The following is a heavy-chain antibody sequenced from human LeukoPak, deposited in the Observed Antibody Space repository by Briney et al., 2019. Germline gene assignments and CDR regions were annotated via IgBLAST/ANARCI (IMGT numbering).Heavy chain of an antibody. D-gene: IGHD5-18*01. Sequence: ASVKVSCKASGYTFTGYYMHWVRQAPGQGLEWMGWINPNSGGTNYAQKFQGRVTMTRDTSISTAYMELSRLRSGDTAVYYCARAVRIRLRIPNWVMGYWGQGTLVTVSS. J-gene: IGHJ4*02. CDR1: GYTFTGYY. CDR3: ARAVRIRLRIPNWVMGY. CDR2: INPNSGGT. V-gene: IGHV1-2*02.